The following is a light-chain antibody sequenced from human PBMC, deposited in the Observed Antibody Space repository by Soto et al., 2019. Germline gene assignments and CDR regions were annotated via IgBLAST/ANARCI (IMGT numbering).Light chain of an antibody. Sequence: QPVLTQPPSASGTPGQRVSISCSGRTSNIGSNTVTWYQQLPGTAPNLLIYHNAQRPSGVPDRFSGSKSGTSASLAISGLQSEDDAGSYCAAWDDSLRGPVFGGGTKLTVL. CDR3: AAWDDSLRGPV. V-gene: IGLV1-44*01. J-gene: IGLJ2*01. CDR2: HNA. CDR1: TSNIGSNT.